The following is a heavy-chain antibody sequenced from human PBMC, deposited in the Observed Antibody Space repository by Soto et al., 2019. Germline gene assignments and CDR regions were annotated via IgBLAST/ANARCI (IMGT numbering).Heavy chain of an antibody. Sequence: QVQLQESGPGLVKPSQTLSLTCTVSGGSINSGGYYWNWIRQHPGKGLEWIGYIYYSGSTYYNPSLKSRVTIAVATSTTHFSLKLSSVTAADTAVYYCARSVFPWGQGTLVTVSS. J-gene: IGHJ5*02. CDR2: IYYSGST. CDR3: ARSVFP. V-gene: IGHV4-31*03. CDR1: GGSINSGGYY.